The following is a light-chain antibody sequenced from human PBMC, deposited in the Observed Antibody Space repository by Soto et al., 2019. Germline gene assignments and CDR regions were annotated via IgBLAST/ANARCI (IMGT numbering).Light chain of an antibody. J-gene: IGLJ1*01. V-gene: IGLV2-8*01. Sequence: QSVLPQPPSASGSPGQSVAISCTGTSSDVGGYNYVSWYQQYPGKAPKLIMYEVTKRPSGVPDRFSGSKSGNTASLTVSGLQAEDEADYYCCSYVGSNNYVFGTGTRSPS. CDR1: SSDVGGYNY. CDR3: CSYVGSNNYV. CDR2: EVT.